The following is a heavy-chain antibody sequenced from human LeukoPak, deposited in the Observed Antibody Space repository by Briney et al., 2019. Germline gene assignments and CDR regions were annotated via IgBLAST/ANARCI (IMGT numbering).Heavy chain of an antibody. J-gene: IGHJ5*02. CDR1: GDSVSSNSVT. CDR2: TYYRSTWYN. D-gene: IGHD1-1*01. Sequence: SQTLSLTCAISGDSVSSNSVTWNWIRQSPSRGLEWLGRTYYRSTWYNGYAVSVRGRITVNPDTSKNQFSLHLNSVTPEDTAVYYCARRLTQYDGFDPWGQGILVTVSS. CDR3: ARRLTQYDGFDP. V-gene: IGHV6-1*01.